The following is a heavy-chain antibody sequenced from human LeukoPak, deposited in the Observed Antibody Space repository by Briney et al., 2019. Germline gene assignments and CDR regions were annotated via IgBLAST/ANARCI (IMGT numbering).Heavy chain of an antibody. D-gene: IGHD2-15*01. J-gene: IGHJ4*02. Sequence: ESLKISCQTSGYSFTSYWIGWVRQMPGKGLEWMGFIYPGDSDTRYSPSFQGQVTISADKSISSAYLQWSSLKASDTGIYYCARHSRVSGLTGYWGQGTLVTVSS. V-gene: IGHV5-51*01. CDR3: ARHSRVSGLTGY. CDR1: GYSFTSYW. CDR2: IYPGDSDT.